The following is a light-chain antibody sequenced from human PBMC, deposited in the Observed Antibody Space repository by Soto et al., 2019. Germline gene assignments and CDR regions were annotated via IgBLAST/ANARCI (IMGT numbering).Light chain of an antibody. CDR2: DVS. CDR1: SSDVGGYNY. Sequence: QSVLTQPRSVSGSPGQSVTISCTGTSSDVGGYNYVSWYQQYPGKAPKVLIYDVSKRPSGVPDRVSGSKSGNTASLTISGLQAEDEADYYCFSYAGSYTLVFGGGTKVTVL. J-gene: IGLJ2*01. V-gene: IGLV2-11*01. CDR3: FSYAGSYTLV.